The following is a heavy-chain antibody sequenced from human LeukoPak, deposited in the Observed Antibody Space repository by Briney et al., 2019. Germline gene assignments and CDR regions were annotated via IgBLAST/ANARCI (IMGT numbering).Heavy chain of an antibody. CDR2: INHSGST. CDR3: ARGLLVVVVAAIYGWFDP. J-gene: IGHJ5*02. V-gene: IGHV4-34*01. D-gene: IGHD2-15*01. Sequence: SETLSLSCAVYGGSFSGYYWSWIRQPPGKGLEWIGEINHSGSTNYNPSLKSRVTISVDTSKNQFSLELSSVTAADTAVYYCARGLLVVVVAAIYGWFDPWGQGTLVTVSS. CDR1: GGSFSGYY.